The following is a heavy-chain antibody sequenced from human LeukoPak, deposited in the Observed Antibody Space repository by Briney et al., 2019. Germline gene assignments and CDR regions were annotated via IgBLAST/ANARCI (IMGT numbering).Heavy chain of an antibody. CDR1: GFTFSGYA. CDR3: AIAAADYYLDY. D-gene: IGHD6-13*01. J-gene: IGHJ4*02. V-gene: IGHV3-64*01. CDR2: ISSNGGST. Sequence: PGGSLRLSCAASGFTFSGYAMHWVRQAPGKGLEYVSAISSNGGSTYYANSVKGRFTISTDNSKNTLYLQMGSLRAEDMAVYYCAIAAADYYLDYWGQGTLVTVSS.